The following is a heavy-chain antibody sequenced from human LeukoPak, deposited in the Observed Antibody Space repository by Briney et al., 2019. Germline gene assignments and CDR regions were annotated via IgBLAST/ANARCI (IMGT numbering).Heavy chain of an antibody. CDR3: ARYYYGSGTSFDP. J-gene: IGHJ5*02. Sequence: PGGSLRLSCAASGFTFSSYGMSWVRQAPGKGLEWVSAISGSGGSTYYADSVKGRFTISRDNAKNSLYLQMSSLRAEDTAVFYCARYYYGSGTSFDPWGQGTLVTVSS. D-gene: IGHD3-10*01. CDR1: GFTFSSYG. CDR2: ISGSGGST. V-gene: IGHV3-23*01.